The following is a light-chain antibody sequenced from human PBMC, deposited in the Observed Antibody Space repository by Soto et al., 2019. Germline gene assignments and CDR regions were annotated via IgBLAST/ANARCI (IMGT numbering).Light chain of an antibody. Sequence: EIVLTQSPATLSLSPGERATLSCRASQSVSSYLAWYQQKPGQAPRLLIYDASTRATGIPARFSGSGSGTDFTLTITCLEPVDFAVYDCQQRSNWPPTFGQGTKVEIK. CDR3: QQRSNWPPT. J-gene: IGKJ1*01. V-gene: IGKV3-11*01. CDR1: QSVSSY. CDR2: DAS.